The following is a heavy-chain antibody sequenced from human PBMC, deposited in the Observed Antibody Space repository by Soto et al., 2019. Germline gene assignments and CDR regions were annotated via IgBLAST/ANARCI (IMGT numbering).Heavy chain of an antibody. V-gene: IGHV4-34*01. CDR1: GGSFSGYY. J-gene: IGHJ6*02. CDR2: INHSGST. Sequence: PSETLSLTCAVYGGSFSGYYLSWIRQPPGKGLEWIGEINHSGSTNYNPSLKSRVTISVDTSKNQFSLKLSSVTAADTAVYYCASILGSSPYYYYYGMDVWGQGTTVTVYS. D-gene: IGHD1-26*01. CDR3: ASILGSSPYYYYYGMDV.